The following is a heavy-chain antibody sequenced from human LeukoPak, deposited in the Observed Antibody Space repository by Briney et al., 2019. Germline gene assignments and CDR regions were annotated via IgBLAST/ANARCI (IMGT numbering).Heavy chain of an antibody. D-gene: IGHD4-23*01. CDR3: ARDGDGGNSDY. CDR1: GGTFSSYA. J-gene: IGHJ4*02. CDR2: IIPIFGTA. Sequence: SVKVSCKASGGTFSSYAISWVRQAPGQGLEWMGGIIPIFGTANYAQKFQGRVTITADKSTSAAYMELSSLRSEDTAVYYCARDGDGGNSDYWGQGTLVTVSS. V-gene: IGHV1-69*06.